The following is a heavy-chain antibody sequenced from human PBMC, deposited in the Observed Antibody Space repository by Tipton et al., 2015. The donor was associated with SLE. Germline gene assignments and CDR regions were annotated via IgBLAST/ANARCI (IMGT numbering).Heavy chain of an antibody. CDR3: ATDPPATAQPYYFDF. CDR2: IHYGGNDK. CDR1: GFTFSAYG. Sequence: QLVQSGGGVVQPGGSLSLSCAASGFTFSAYGMHWVRQAPGKGLEWVTFIHYGGNDKYYADSVQGRFTIPRDNSQNTLYLHMSSLRTEDTAVYYCATDPPATAQPYYFDFWGQGALVTVSP. J-gene: IGHJ4*02. D-gene: IGHD5-12*01. V-gene: IGHV3-30*02.